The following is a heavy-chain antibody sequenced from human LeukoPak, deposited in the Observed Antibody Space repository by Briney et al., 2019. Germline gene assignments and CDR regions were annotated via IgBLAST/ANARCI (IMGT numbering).Heavy chain of an antibody. D-gene: IGHD4-17*01. J-gene: IGHJ4*02. CDR3: AKRVTVTTKYFDS. V-gene: IGHV3-74*01. Sequence: EGSLRLSCVASGFTFSNYWMHWVRQPPGKGLVWVSRIYVDGRTTNYADSVKGRFTISRSNFKNTLYLQMNSLRAEGTAVYYCAKRVTVTTKYFDSWGQGTLVTVSS. CDR2: IYVDGRTT. CDR1: GFTFSNYW.